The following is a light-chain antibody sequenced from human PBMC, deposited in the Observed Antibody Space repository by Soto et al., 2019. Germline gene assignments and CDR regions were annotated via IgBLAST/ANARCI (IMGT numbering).Light chain of an antibody. Sequence: QSVLTQPRSVSGSPGQSVTISCTGTSSDFGGDDFVSWYQHHPAKAPKLMIYGVSKRPSGVPDRFSGSKSGNTASLTISGLQAEDEADYYCCSYAGSYTLYVFGTGTKVTVL. CDR2: GVS. V-gene: IGLV2-11*01. J-gene: IGLJ1*01. CDR3: CSYAGSYTLYV. CDR1: SSDFGGDDF.